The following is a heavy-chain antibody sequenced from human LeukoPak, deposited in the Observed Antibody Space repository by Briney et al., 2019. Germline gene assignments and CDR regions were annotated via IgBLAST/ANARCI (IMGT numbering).Heavy chain of an antibody. Sequence: SETLSLTCTVSGXSIGSSRYYWGWIRQPPGKGLEWIGSIYYSGSTYYNPSLKGRVTISVDTSKNQFSLKLSSVTAADTAVYYCARVDDSSGYYLRYFDYWGQGTLVTVSS. CDR1: GXSIGSSRYY. J-gene: IGHJ4*02. CDR2: IYYSGST. CDR3: ARVDDSSGYYLRYFDY. D-gene: IGHD3-22*01. V-gene: IGHV4-39*01.